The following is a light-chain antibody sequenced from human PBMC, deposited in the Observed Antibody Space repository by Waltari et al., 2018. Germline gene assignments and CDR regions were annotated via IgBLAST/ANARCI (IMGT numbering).Light chain of an antibody. V-gene: IGKV1-39*01. CDR1: QTIGTY. Sequence: DIQMTQSPSSLSASLGDRVTITCRASQTIGTYLHWYQQKPRKAPKLLIYAASSLQTGVPERFSGSGSGTDFTLTISGLQPEDFVTYYCQQSYTDIFTFGPGTKVEIK. CDR2: AAS. J-gene: IGKJ3*01. CDR3: QQSYTDIFT.